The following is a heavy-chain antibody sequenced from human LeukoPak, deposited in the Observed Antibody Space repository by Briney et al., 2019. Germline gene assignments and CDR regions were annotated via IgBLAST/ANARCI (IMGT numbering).Heavy chain of an antibody. Sequence: PGRSLRLSCAASGFTFSSYAMHWVRQAPGKGLEWVGVISYDGSNKYYADSVKGRFTISRDNSKNTLYLQMNSLRAEDTAVYYCAKDPPSIVGATMEGDIWGQGTMVTVSS. CDR2: ISYDGSNK. V-gene: IGHV3-30-3*01. CDR3: AKDPPSIVGATMEGDI. J-gene: IGHJ3*02. D-gene: IGHD1-26*01. CDR1: GFTFSSYA.